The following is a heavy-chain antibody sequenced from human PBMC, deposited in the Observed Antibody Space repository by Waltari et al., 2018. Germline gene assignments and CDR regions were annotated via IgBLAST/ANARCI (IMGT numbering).Heavy chain of an antibody. Sequence: EVQLVETGGGSIQPGGSLRLSCAASGFTVSSNYMTWFRQAPGKGLEWVSVIYSGGSGGNTYYADSVKGRFTISRDNSKNTLYLQMNGLRAEDTAMYYCATDYDGNAYVAFDIWGQGTMVTVSS. V-gene: IGHV3-53*02. CDR1: GFTVSSNY. CDR3: ATDYDGNAYVAFDI. J-gene: IGHJ3*02. CDR2: IYSGGSGGNT. D-gene: IGHD3-22*01.